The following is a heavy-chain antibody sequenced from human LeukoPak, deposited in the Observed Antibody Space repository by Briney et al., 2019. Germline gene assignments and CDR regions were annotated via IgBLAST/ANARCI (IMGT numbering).Heavy chain of an antibody. V-gene: IGHV3-49*04. CDR2: IRSKAYGGTT. Sequence: GRSLRLSCTASGFTFGDYAMSWVRQAPGKGLEWVGFIRSKAYGGTTEYAASVKGRFTISRDDSKSIAYLQMNSLKTEDTAVYYCTRVVLLWRRGYFDYWDQGTLVTVSS. J-gene: IGHJ4*02. D-gene: IGHD2-2*01. CDR1: GFTFGDYA. CDR3: TRVVLLWRRGYFDY.